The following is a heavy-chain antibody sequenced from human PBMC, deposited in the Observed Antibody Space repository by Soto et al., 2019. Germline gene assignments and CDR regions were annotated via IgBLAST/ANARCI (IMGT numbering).Heavy chain of an antibody. V-gene: IGHV4-34*01. CDR2: SNHSGST. CDR1: GGSFSGYY. J-gene: IGHJ4*02. CDR3: ARALPRIAAAGTRFDC. Sequence: QVQLQQWGAGLLKPSETLSLTCAVYGGSFSGYYWSWIRQPPGKGLEWIGESNHSGSTNYNPYLKSRVTISVDTAKNQFSLKLSSVTAADTAVYYCARALPRIAAAGTRFDCWGQGTLVTVSS. D-gene: IGHD6-13*01.